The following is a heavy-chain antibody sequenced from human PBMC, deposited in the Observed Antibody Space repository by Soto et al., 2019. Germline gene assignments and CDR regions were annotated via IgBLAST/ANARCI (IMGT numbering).Heavy chain of an antibody. D-gene: IGHD3-10*01. V-gene: IGHV1-69*01. CDR3: AVAAVREILTEQSSGMAV. J-gene: IGHJ6*02. CDR1: GGTLSDYA. Sequence: QVQLVQSGAEVKNPGSSVKVSCKASGGTLSDYAVSWVRQARGQGLEWMGGIMPTVDSANYAQKFPGRLTITADESTSTANMELSSLTSDDTAIYYCAVAAVREILTEQSSGMAVWGQGTTVTVTS. CDR2: IMPTVDSA.